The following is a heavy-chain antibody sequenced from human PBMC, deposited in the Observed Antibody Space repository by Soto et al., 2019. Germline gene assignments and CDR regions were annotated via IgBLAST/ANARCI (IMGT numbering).Heavy chain of an antibody. V-gene: IGHV4-30-4*01. CDR1: GGSISSGYYY. D-gene: IGHD2-21*01. CDR3: ASYSLYGMDV. J-gene: IGHJ6*02. CDR2: IYYSGNT. Sequence: SETLSLTCSVSGGSISSGYYYWSWIRQPPGKGLEWIGNIYYSGNTYYNPSLKSRLIISIDTSKNQFSLEVGSVTAADTAVYYCASYSLYGMDVWGQGTTVTVSS.